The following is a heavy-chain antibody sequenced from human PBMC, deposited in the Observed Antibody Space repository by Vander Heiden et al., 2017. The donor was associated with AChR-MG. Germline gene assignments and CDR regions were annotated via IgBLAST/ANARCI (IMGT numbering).Heavy chain of an antibody. CDR3: AKVTGYGDYGPFDF. J-gene: IGHJ4*02. CDR1: GFDFNSYG. D-gene: IGHD4-17*01. CDR2: TSFDGNNE. V-gene: IGHV3-30*18. Sequence: QVQLMESGGGVVQPGRSLRLSCAVSGFDFNSYGMNWVRQAPGKGLEWVAITSFDGNNEYYADSVKGRFTISRDNSKDTLYLQMNSLRPDDTAMYYCAKVTGYGDYGPFDFWGQGALVTVSS.